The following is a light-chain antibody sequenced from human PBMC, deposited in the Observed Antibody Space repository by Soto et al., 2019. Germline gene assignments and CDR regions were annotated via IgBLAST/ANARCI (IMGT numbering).Light chain of an antibody. CDR1: QSVSSD. V-gene: IGKV3-20*01. CDR3: QQYGSSPQT. CDR2: DAS. Sequence: EIVMTQSPATLSVSQGERATLCCRASQSVSSDLAWYEQKPGQAPRLLIYDASYRATDIPPRFSGSGSGTDFTLTISRLEPEDFAVYYCQQYGSSPQTFGQGTKVDIK. J-gene: IGKJ1*01.